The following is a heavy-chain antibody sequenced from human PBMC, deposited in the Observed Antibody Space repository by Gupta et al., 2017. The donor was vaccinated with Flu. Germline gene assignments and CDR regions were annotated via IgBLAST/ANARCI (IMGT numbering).Heavy chain of an antibody. CDR1: FILSSYG. D-gene: IGHD1-1*01. V-gene: IGHV3-30*03. CDR2: MSNDGSNK. CDR3: ARDSGWKYFDY. Sequence: FILSSYGMHWVRQAPGKGLEWLKVMSNDGSNKYYADSVRGRFTISRDNSKNSLFLQMNSLRAEDTAVYYCARDSGWKYFDYWGQGTLVAVSS. J-gene: IGHJ4*02.